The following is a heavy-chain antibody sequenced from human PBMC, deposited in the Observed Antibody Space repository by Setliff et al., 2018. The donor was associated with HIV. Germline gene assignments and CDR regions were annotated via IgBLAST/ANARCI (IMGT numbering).Heavy chain of an antibody. CDR2: IFHSGDT. CDR1: GVSVGSGDYY. D-gene: IGHD6-6*01. CDR3: ATRPRIAARPFDY. Sequence: PSETLSLTCSVAGVSVGSGDYYWHWIRQHPEKALEWTEYIFHSGDTYYNPYLKSRMSMSVDTSKNQFSLELTSLTAADTAVYYCATRPRIAARPFDYWGQGMLVTVSS. J-gene: IGHJ4*02. V-gene: IGHV4-31*03.